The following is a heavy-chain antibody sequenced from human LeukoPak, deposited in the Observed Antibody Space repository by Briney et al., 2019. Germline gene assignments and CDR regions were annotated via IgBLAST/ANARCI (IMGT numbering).Heavy chain of an antibody. CDR2: INPSGGST. D-gene: IGHD3-3*01. Sequence: ASVKVSCKASGYTFTSYYMHWVRQVPGQGLEWMGIINPSGGSTSYAQKFQGRVTMTRDTSTSTVYMELSSLRSEDTAVYYCASEAGGPFPDFLIGYWGQGTLVTVSS. J-gene: IGHJ4*02. V-gene: IGHV1-46*01. CDR3: ASEAGGPFPDFLIGY. CDR1: GYTFTSYY.